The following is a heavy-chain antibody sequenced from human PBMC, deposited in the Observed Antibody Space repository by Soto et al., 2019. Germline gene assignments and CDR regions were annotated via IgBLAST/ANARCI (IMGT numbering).Heavy chain of an antibody. V-gene: IGHV1-18*04. D-gene: IGHD6-19*01. Sequence: ASVKVYCKASGYTFTSYGISWVRQAPGQGLEWMGWISAYNGNTNYAQKLQGRVTMTTDTSTSTAYMELRSLRSDDTAVYYCARKQGSSSGWYGFWFDPWGQGTLVTVSS. J-gene: IGHJ5*02. CDR1: GYTFTSYG. CDR3: ARKQGSSSGWYGFWFDP. CDR2: ISAYNGNT.